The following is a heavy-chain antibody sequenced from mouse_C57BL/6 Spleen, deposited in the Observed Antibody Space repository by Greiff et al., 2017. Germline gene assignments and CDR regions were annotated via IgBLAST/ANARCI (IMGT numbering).Heavy chain of an antibody. CDR3: ARPAQADYYAMDY. Sequence: QVQLQQSGAELVRPGTSVKVSCKASGYAFTNYLIEWVKQRPGQGLEWIGVINPGSGGTNYNEKFKGTATLTADKSSSTAYMQLSSLTSEDSAVYFCARPAQADYYAMDYWGQGTSVTVSS. CDR1: GYAFTNYL. J-gene: IGHJ4*01. V-gene: IGHV1-54*01. CDR2: INPGSGGT. D-gene: IGHD3-2*02.